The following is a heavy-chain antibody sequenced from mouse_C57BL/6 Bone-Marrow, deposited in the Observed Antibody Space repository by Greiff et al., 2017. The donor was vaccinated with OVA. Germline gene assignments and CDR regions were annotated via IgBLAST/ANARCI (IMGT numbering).Heavy chain of an antibody. V-gene: IGHV1-72*01. Sequence: QVQLQQPGAELVKPGASVKLSCKASGYTFTGYWMHWVKQRPGRGLEWIGSIDPNSGGTKYNEKFKGKATLTVDKPSSTAYMQLSSLTAEDSAVYYSARRSFTAVGLYMDYWGQGTTLTVSS. D-gene: IGHD1-1*01. CDR3: ARRSFTAVGLYMDY. CDR2: IDPNSGGT. CDR1: GYTFTGYW. J-gene: IGHJ2*01.